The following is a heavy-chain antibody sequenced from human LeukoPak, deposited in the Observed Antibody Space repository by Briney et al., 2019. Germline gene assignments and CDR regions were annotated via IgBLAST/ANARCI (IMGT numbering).Heavy chain of an antibody. CDR1: GFTVSSNY. CDR2: IHSDGAT. D-gene: IGHD3-10*01. J-gene: IGHJ4*02. Sequence: GGSLRLSCAASGFTVSSNYMSWVRQAPGKGLEWVSVIHSDGATHYADSVKGRFTISRDNAKNSLYLQMNSLRAEDTAVYYCARDNGGFGEPFFGYWGQGTLVTVSS. CDR3: ARDNGGFGEPFFGY. V-gene: IGHV3-53*01.